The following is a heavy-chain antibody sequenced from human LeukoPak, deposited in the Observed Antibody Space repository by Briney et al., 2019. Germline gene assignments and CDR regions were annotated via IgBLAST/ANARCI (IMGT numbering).Heavy chain of an antibody. CDR3: ARLSGYQLLYNLYFDY. J-gene: IGHJ4*02. V-gene: IGHV5-51*01. CDR1: GYSFTSYW. CDR2: IYPGDSDT. Sequence: GESLKISCKGSGYSFTSYWIGWVRQMPGKGLEWMGIIYPGDSDTRYSPSFQGQVTISADKSISTAYLQWSSLKASDTAMYYCARLSGYQLLYNLYFDYWGQGTLVTVSS. D-gene: IGHD2-2*02.